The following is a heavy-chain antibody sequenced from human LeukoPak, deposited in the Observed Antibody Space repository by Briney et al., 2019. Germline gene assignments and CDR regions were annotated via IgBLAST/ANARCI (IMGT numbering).Heavy chain of an antibody. J-gene: IGHJ4*02. D-gene: IGHD6-13*01. CDR3: AKFIGSSWSGSYFDY. CDR2: ISGSGDST. CDR1: GFTFSSYA. V-gene: IGHV3-23*01. Sequence: GGSLRLSCAASGFTFSSYAMSWVRQAPGKGLEWDSVISGSGDSTYYADSVKGRFTISRDNSKNTLYLQMNSLRAEDTAVYHCAKFIGSSWSGSYFDYRGQGTLVTVSS.